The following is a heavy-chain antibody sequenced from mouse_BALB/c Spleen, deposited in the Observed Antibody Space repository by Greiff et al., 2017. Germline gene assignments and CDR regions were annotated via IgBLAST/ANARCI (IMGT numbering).Heavy chain of an antibody. J-gene: IGHJ3*01. D-gene: IGHD1-1*01. Sequence: EVQVVESGGGLVQPGGSLKLSCAASGFTFSSYGMSWVRQTPDKRLELVATINSNGGSTYYPDSVKGRFTISRDNAKNTLYLQMSSLKSEDTAMYYCARDWDYYGSSSFAYWGQGTLVTVSA. CDR3: ARDWDYYGSSSFAY. CDR2: INSNGGST. CDR1: GFTFSSYG. V-gene: IGHV5-6-3*01.